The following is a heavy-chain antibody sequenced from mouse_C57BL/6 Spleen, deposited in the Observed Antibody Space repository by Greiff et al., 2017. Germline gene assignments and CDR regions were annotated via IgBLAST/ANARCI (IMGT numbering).Heavy chain of an antibody. Sequence: VQLKESGEGLVKPGGSLKLSCAASGFTFSSYAMSWVRQTPEKRLEWVAYISSDGDYIYYADTVKGRFTISRDNARNTLYLQMSSLKSEDTAMYYCTRAGSSYRGWYFDVWGTGTTVTVSS. D-gene: IGHD1-1*01. CDR2: ISSDGDYI. CDR3: TRAGSSYRGWYFDV. V-gene: IGHV5-9-1*02. J-gene: IGHJ1*03. CDR1: GFTFSSYA.